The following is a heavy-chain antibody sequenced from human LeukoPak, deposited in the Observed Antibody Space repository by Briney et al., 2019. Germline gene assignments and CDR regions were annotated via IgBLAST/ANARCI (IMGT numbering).Heavy chain of an antibody. J-gene: IGHJ4*02. CDR1: GFTFSSYA. Sequence: GRSLRLSCAASGFTFSSYAMHWVRQAPGKGLERVAVISYDGSNKYYADSVKGRFTISRDNSKNTLYLQMNSLRAEDTAVYYCARDGDTAMANLIYFDYWGQGTLVTVSS. CDR3: ARDGDTAMANLIYFDY. V-gene: IGHV3-30*04. CDR2: ISYDGSNK. D-gene: IGHD5-18*01.